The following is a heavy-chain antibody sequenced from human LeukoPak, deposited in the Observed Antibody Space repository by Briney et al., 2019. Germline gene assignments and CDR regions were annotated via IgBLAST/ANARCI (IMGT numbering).Heavy chain of an antibody. CDR2: INPNSGGT. J-gene: IGHJ4*02. D-gene: IGHD6-19*01. CDR3: ARNGIAVDDY. CDR1: GYTFTSYG. V-gene: IGHV1-2*02. Sequence: ASVKVSCKASGYTFTSYGISWVRQAPGQGLEWMGWINPNSGGTNYAQKFQGRVTMTRDTSISTAYMELSRLRSDDTAVYYCARNGIAVDDYWGQGTLVTVSS.